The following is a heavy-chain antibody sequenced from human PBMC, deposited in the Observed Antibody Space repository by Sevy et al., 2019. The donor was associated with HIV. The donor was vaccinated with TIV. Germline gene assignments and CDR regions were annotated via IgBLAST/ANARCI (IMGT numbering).Heavy chain of an antibody. V-gene: IGHV4-30-4*01. Sequence: SETLSLTCSVSGGSIISGDYYLSWVRQPPGRGLEWIGYIHFTGSTDYNPSLESRVTISVDTSKNQFFRKLTSVTAADTAVYYCARDEGDYGDKSYYYGMDVWGRGTTVTVSS. J-gene: IGHJ6*02. CDR1: GGSIISGDYY. CDR3: ARDEGDYGDKSYYYGMDV. CDR2: IHFTGST. D-gene: IGHD4-17*01.